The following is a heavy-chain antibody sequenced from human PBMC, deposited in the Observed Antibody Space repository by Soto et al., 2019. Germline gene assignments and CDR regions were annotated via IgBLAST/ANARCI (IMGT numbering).Heavy chain of an antibody. CDR3: ARVPPTTGYCSGGSCYRGGGNWFDP. V-gene: IGHV1-18*01. D-gene: IGHD2-15*01. Sequence: ASVKVSCKASGYTFTSYGISWVRQAPGQGLEWMGWISAYNGNTNYAQKLQGRVTMTTDTSTSTAYMELRSLRSDDTAVYYCARVPPTTGYCSGGSCYRGGGNWFDPWGQGTLVTVSS. CDR1: GYTFTSYG. J-gene: IGHJ5*02. CDR2: ISAYNGNT.